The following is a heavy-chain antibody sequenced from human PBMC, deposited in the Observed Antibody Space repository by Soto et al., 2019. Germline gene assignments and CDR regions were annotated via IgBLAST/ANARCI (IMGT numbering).Heavy chain of an antibody. J-gene: IGHJ6*03. V-gene: IGHV4-34*01. Sequence: PSETLSLTCAVYGGSFSGYYWSWIRQPPGKGLEWIGEINHSGSTNYNPSLKSRVTISVDTSKNQFSLKLSSVTAADTAVYYCARSRGYYYYYMDVWGRGTTVTVSS. CDR3: ARSRGYYYYYMDV. CDR2: INHSGST. CDR1: GGSFSGYY.